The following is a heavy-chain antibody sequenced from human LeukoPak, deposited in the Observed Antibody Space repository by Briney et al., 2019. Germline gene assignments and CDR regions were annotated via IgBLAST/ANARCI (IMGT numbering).Heavy chain of an antibody. CDR3: ARVPYYDLWSCRGYFDY. V-gene: IGHV3-66*01. D-gene: IGHD3-3*01. CDR1: GFTVSSNY. CDR2: IYSGGNT. J-gene: IGHJ4*02. Sequence: GGSLRLSCAASGFTVSSNYMTWVRQAPVKGLEWVSVIYSGGNTYYADSVKGRFTISRDNSENTLFLQMNSLRAEDTAVYYCARVPYYDLWSCRGYFDYWGQGTLVTVSA.